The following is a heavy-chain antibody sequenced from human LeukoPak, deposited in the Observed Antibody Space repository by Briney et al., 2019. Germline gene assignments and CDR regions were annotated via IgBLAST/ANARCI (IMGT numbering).Heavy chain of an antibody. D-gene: IGHD2-15*01. J-gene: IGHJ3*02. CDR2: IIPILGIA. CDR3: ARGRYCSGGSCYSGPGAFDI. V-gene: IGHV1-69*02. CDR1: GGTFSSYT. Sequence: SVKVSCKASGGTFSSYTISWVRQAPGQGLEWMGRIIPILGIANYAQKFQGRVTITADKSTSTAYMELSSLRSEDTAVYYCARGRYCSGGSCYSGPGAFDIWGQGTMVTVSS.